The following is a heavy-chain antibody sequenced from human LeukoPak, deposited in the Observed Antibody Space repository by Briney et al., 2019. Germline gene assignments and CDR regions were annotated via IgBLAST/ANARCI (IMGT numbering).Heavy chain of an antibody. J-gene: IGHJ4*02. CDR3: ARLSSGYKTNFDY. CDR2: IYYSGST. V-gene: IGHV4-59*08. Sequence: SETLSLTCTVSGGSNSSYYWSWIRQPPGKGLEWIGYIYYSGSTNYNPSLKSRVTISVDTSKNQFSLKLSSVTAADTAVYYCARLSSGYKTNFDYWGQGTLVTVSS. D-gene: IGHD3-22*01. CDR1: GGSNSSYY.